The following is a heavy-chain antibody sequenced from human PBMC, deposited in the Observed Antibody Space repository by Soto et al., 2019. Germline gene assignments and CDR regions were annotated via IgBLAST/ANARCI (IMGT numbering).Heavy chain of an antibody. J-gene: IGHJ4*02. V-gene: IGHV5-51*01. CDR1: GYTFSNFW. CDR3: ARSPRSSPYFDY. Sequence: LKISCQCSGYTFSNFWIAWVRQLPGKGLEWMGIIYPGDYETRYSPSFHGKVTISADRSIGTAYLQWSSLEASDSAFYFCARSPRSSPYFDYWGQGALVTVS. D-gene: IGHD6-13*01. CDR2: IYPGDYET.